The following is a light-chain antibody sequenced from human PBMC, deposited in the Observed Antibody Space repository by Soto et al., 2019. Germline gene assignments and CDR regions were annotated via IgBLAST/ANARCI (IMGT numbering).Light chain of an antibody. CDR2: DAS. CDR1: QSVSTY. CDR3: QQRSKWPPP. Sequence: EIVLTQSPATLSLSPGERATLSCRASQSVSTYLAWYQQKPGQAPRLLIYDASRRATGIPARFSGSGSGTDFTLTITSLEPEDFAVYYRQQRSKWPPPFGGGTKVEIK. V-gene: IGKV3-11*01. J-gene: IGKJ4*01.